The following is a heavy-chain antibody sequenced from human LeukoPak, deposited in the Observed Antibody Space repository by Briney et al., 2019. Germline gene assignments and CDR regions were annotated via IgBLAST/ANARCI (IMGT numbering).Heavy chain of an antibody. V-gene: IGHV1-18*01. CDR3: ARDRGKKGSQNTYNWNYGPGY. D-gene: IGHD1-7*01. CDR2: ISAYNGNT. Sequence: ASVKVSCKASGYTFTSYGISWVRQAPGQGLEWMGWISAYNGNTNYAQKLQGRVTMTTDTSTSTAYMELRSPRSDDTAVYYCARDRGKKGSQNTYNWNYGPGYWGQGTLVTVSS. CDR1: GYTFTSYG. J-gene: IGHJ4*02.